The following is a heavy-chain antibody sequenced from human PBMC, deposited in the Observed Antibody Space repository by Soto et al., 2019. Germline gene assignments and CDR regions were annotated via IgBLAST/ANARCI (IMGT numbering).Heavy chain of an antibody. Sequence: GESLKISCKGYGYSFAGYWITWVRQKPGKGLEWMGRIDPSDSQTYYSPSFRGHVTISATKSITTVFLQWSSLRASDTAMYYCARQIYDSDTGPNFQYYFDSWGQGTPVTVSS. D-gene: IGHD3-22*01. CDR3: ARQIYDSDTGPNFQYYFDS. J-gene: IGHJ4*02. V-gene: IGHV5-10-1*01. CDR1: GYSFAGYW. CDR2: IDPSDSQT.